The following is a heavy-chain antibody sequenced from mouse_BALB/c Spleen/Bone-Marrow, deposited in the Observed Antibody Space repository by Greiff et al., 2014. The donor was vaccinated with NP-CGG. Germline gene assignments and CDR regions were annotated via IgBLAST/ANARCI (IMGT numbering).Heavy chain of an antibody. CDR3: AREGVYYGNPYWYFDV. V-gene: IGHV7-3*02. CDR2: IRNKANGYTT. D-gene: IGHD2-1*01. CDR1: GFTFTDYY. Sequence: EVMLVESGGGLVQPGGSLRLSCATSGFTFTDYYMSWVRQPPGKALEWLGFIRNKANGYTTEYSASVKGWFTISRDNSQSILYLQMNTLRAEDSATYYCAREGVYYGNPYWYFDVWGAGTTVTVSS. J-gene: IGHJ1*01.